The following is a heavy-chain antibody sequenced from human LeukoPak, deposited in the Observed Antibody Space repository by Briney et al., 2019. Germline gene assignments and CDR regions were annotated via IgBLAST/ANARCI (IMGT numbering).Heavy chain of an antibody. CDR1: GGSISSSSYY. D-gene: IGHD5-18*01. V-gene: IGHV4-39*01. CDR2: IYYSGST. Sequence: SETLSLTCTVSGGSISSSSYYWGWIRQPPGKGLEWIGSIYYSGSTYYNPSLKSRVTISVDTSKNQFSLKLSSVTAADTAVYYRARLGGNVDTAMAPGYYYYYYMDVWGKGTTVTISS. CDR3: ARLGGNVDTAMAPGYYYYYYMDV. J-gene: IGHJ6*03.